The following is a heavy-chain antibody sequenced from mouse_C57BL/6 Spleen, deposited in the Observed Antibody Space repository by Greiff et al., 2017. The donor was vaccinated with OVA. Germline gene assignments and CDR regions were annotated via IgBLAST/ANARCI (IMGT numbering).Heavy chain of an antibody. Sequence: EVQLQQSGPVLVKPGASVKMSCKASGYTFTDYYMNWVKQSHGKSLEWIGVINPYNGGTSYNQKFKGKATLTVDKSSSTAYMELNSLTSEDSAVYYCAGRRTYYSNFPFDYWGQGTTLTGSS. CDR2: INPYNGGT. CDR1: GYTFTDYY. J-gene: IGHJ2*01. CDR3: AGRRTYYSNFPFDY. V-gene: IGHV1-19*01. D-gene: IGHD2-5*01.